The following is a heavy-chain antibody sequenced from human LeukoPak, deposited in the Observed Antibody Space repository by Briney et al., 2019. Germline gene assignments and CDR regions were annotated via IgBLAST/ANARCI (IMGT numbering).Heavy chain of an antibody. D-gene: IGHD3-10*02. V-gene: IGHV3-48*03. CDR2: ISSSGSTI. Sequence: GRSLRLSCAASGFTFSIYEMNWVRQAQGKGLEWVSYISSSGSTIYYADAVKGRFPISRDNPKKSLYLQMNSLRAEDTAVYYCAELGITMIGGVWGKGTTVTISS. J-gene: IGHJ6*04. CDR3: AELGITMIGGV. CDR1: GFTFSIYE.